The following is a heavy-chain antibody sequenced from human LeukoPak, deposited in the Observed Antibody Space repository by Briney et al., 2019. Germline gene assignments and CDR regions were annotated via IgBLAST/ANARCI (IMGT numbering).Heavy chain of an antibody. J-gene: IGHJ3*02. D-gene: IGHD2-2*02. CDR3: ARTLVETPIYDAFDI. CDR2: IYNTDGT. V-gene: IGHV3-53*01. Sequence: GGSLRLSCAASGFTVSNNYMSWVRQAPGKGLEWVSIIYNTDGTYYADSMKGRFTISRDNSENTLFLQMNSLRTEDTAVYYCARTLVETPIYDAFDIWGQGTKVTVSS. CDR1: GFTVSNNY.